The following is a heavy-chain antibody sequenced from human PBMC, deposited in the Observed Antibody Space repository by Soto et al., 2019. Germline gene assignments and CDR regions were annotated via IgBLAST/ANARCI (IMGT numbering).Heavy chain of an antibody. D-gene: IGHD3-10*01. CDR2: ISYDGSNK. Sequence: GGSLRLSCAASGFTFSSYGMHWVRQAPGKGLEWVAVISYDGSNKYYADSVKGRFTISRDNSKNTLYLQMNSLRAEDTAVYYCAKGPPGDYYYYYMDVWAKGTTVTAPS. V-gene: IGHV3-30*18. CDR3: AKGPPGDYYYYYMDV. J-gene: IGHJ6*03. CDR1: GFTFSSYG.